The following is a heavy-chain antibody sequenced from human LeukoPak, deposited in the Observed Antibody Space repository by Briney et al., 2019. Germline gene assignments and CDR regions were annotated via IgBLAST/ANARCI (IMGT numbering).Heavy chain of an antibody. CDR1: GFTFSIYG. CDR2: KWYDGSNK. CDR3: ARVLVSAASSRYYYYGMDV. D-gene: IGHD2-2*01. J-gene: IGHJ6*02. Sequence: PGESLKISCVAAGFTFSIYGMHLVRPAPGKGLGLGAVKWYDGSNKYYSDYVQRQFTIYRDNSKNTLYLQMNSLRAEDTAVYYCARVLVSAASSRYYYYGMDVWGQGTTVTVSS. V-gene: IGHV3-33*01.